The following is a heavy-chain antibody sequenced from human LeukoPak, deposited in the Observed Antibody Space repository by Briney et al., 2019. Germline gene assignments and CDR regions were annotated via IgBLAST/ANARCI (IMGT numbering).Heavy chain of an antibody. J-gene: IGHJ4*02. CDR3: ARGKYYYGSGSYYTPFDY. CDR1: GGSFSGYY. Sequence: SETLSLTCAVYGGSFSGYYWSWIRQPPGKGLEWIGEINHSGSTNYNPSLKSRVTISVDTSKNQFSLKLGSVTAADTAVYYCARGKYYYGSGSYYTPFDYWGQGTLVTVSS. CDR2: INHSGST. D-gene: IGHD3-10*01. V-gene: IGHV4-34*01.